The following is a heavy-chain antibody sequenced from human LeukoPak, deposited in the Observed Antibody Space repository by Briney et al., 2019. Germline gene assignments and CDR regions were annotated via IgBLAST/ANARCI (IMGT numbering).Heavy chain of an antibody. J-gene: IGHJ4*02. V-gene: IGHV3-30-3*01. CDR3: ARDASTKGKFDY. CDR1: GFTFSSYA. Sequence: GGSLRLSCAASGFTFSSYAMHWVRQAPGKGLEGVAVISYDGSNKYYADPVTGRFPISRDKCKNALYLQMNSLRAEDTAVYYSARDASTKGKFDYWGQGTLVTVSS. D-gene: IGHD4-23*01. CDR2: ISYDGSNK.